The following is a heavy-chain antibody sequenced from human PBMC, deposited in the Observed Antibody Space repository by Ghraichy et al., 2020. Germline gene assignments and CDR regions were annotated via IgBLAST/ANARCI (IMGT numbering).Heavy chain of an antibody. V-gene: IGHV3-7*03. J-gene: IGHJ4*02. CDR3: TRAAGIAVAGSD. CDR2: IKPDGSEK. D-gene: IGHD6-19*01. CDR1: GFIFSSYW. Sequence: GGSLRLSCAASGFIFSSYWMSWVRQAPGKGLEWVANIKPDGSEKYYVDSLKGRFTISRDNAKNSLYLQMNSLRAEDTAVYYCTRAAGIAVAGSDWGQGILVTVSS.